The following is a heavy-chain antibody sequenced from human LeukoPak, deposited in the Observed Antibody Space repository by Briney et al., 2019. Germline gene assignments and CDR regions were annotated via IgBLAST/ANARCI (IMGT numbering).Heavy chain of an antibody. CDR3: AREISSSDAFDI. V-gene: IGHV4-34*01. Sequence: SETLSLTCTVSGGSISSYYWSWIRQPPGKGLEWIGEINHSGSTNYNPSLKSRVTISVDTSKNQFSLKLSSVTAADTAVYYCAREISSSDAFDIWGQGTMVTVSS. CDR2: INHSGST. CDR1: GGSISSYY. D-gene: IGHD6-6*01. J-gene: IGHJ3*02.